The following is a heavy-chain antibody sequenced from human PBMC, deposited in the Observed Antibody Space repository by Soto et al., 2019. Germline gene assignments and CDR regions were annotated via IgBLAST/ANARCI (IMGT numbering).Heavy chain of an antibody. D-gene: IGHD4-17*01. CDR3: ASKYYGGNIDY. CDR1: GGSISSYY. CDR2: IYYSGST. Sequence: SETLSLTCTVSGGSISSYYWSWIRQPPGKGLEWIGYIYYSGSTNYNPSLKSRVTISVDTSKNQFSLKLSSVTAADTAVYYCASKYYGGNIDYWGQGTLVTVSS. J-gene: IGHJ4*02. V-gene: IGHV4-59*08.